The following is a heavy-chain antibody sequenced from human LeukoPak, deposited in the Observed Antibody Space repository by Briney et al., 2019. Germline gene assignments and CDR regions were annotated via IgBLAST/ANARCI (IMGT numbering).Heavy chain of an antibody. CDR3: ASGGGKYNPLDY. J-gene: IGHJ4*02. Sequence: TGGSLRLSCAASGFTFSSYAMSWVRQAPGKGLEWVSAISGSGGSTYYADSVKGRFTISADKSITTAYLQWSSLKASDTAMYYCASGGGKYNPLDYWGQGTLVTVSS. V-gene: IGHV3-23*01. CDR1: GFTFSSYA. CDR2: ISGSGGST. D-gene: IGHD1-1*01.